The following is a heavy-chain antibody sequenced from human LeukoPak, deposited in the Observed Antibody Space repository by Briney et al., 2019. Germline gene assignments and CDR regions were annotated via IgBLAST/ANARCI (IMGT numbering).Heavy chain of an antibody. V-gene: IGHV1-18*01. CDR1: GYTFTSYG. CDR3: ARHIVGATVYYFDY. J-gene: IGHJ4*02. Sequence: GASVKVSCKASGYTFTSYGISWVRQAPGQGLEWMGWISAYNGNTNYAQKLQGRVTMTTDTFTSTAYMELRSLGSDDTAVYYCARHIVGATVYYFDYWGQGTLVTVSS. D-gene: IGHD1-26*01. CDR2: ISAYNGNT.